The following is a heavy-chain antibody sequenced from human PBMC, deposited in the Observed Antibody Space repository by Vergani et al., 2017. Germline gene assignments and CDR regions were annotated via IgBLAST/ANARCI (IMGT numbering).Heavy chain of an antibody. CDR2: INPNSGGT. Sequence: QVQLVQSGAEVKKPGASVKVSCKASGYTFTGYYMHWVRQAPGQGLEWMGWINPNSGGTNYAQKFQGRVNMTRDTSISTAYMELSRLRSDDTAVYYCARDGRGGWQQLVRSGYYGMDVWGQGTTVTVSS. J-gene: IGHJ6*02. CDR1: GYTFTGYY. CDR3: ARDGRGGWQQLVRSGYYGMDV. V-gene: IGHV1-2*02. D-gene: IGHD6-13*01.